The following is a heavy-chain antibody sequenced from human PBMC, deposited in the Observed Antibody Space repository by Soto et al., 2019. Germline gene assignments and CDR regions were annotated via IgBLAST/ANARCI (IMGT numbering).Heavy chain of an antibody. CDR2: ISWDGGST. J-gene: IGHJ4*02. CDR1: GFTFDDYT. CDR3: VKPHFAGDSSSSFDY. V-gene: IGHV3-43*01. D-gene: IGHD6-6*01. Sequence: EVQLVESGGVVVQPGGSLRLSCAASGFTFDDYTMHWVRQAPGKGLEWVSLISWDGGSTYYADSVKGRFTISRDNSKNSLYLQMNSLRTEDTALYYCVKPHFAGDSSSSFDYWGQGTLVTVSS.